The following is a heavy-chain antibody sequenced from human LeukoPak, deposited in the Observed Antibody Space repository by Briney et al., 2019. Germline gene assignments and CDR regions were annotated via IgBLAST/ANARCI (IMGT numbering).Heavy chain of an antibody. CDR1: GFTFDDYA. D-gene: IGHD3-3*01. Sequence: GGSLRLSCAASGFTFDDYAMHWVRQAPGRGLEGVSLISGDGGSTYYADSVKGRFTISRDNSKNSLYLQMNSLRTEDTALYYCAKDSSRFLEWLSTFVDYWGQGTLVTVSS. J-gene: IGHJ4*02. CDR2: ISGDGGST. CDR3: AKDSSRFLEWLSTFVDY. V-gene: IGHV3-43*02.